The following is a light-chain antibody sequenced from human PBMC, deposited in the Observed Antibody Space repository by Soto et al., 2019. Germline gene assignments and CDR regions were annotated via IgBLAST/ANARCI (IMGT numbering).Light chain of an antibody. Sequence: QSALTQPASVSGSPGQSITIPCTGTSSDIGSYNLVSWYQQHPGKAPKLLIYEGRKRPSGVSNRFSGSKSAYTASLTISGLQAEDEADYYCSSYTNTSALVFGGGTKLTVL. V-gene: IGLV2-14*02. CDR3: SSYTNTSALV. CDR2: EGR. J-gene: IGLJ2*01. CDR1: SSDIGSYNL.